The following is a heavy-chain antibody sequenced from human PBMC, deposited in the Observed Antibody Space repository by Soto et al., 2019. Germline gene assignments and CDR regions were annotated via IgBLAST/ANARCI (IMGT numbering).Heavy chain of an antibody. CDR1: GFTFSNHG. J-gene: IGHJ5*02. CDR2: ISYDGSNK. CDR3: AKSSGWYINWFDP. V-gene: IGHV3-30*18. Sequence: QVQLVESGGGVVQPGRSLRLSCVASGFTFSNHGMHWVRQAPGKGLEWVAVISYDGSNKHYADSVKGRFTNSRDNSKNTLDLQMNSLRAEDTAVYYCAKSSGWYINWFDPWGQGTLVTVSS. D-gene: IGHD6-19*01.